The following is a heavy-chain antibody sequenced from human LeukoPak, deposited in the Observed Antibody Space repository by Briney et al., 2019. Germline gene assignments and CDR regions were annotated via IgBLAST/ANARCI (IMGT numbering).Heavy chain of an antibody. V-gene: IGHV3-21*01. D-gene: IGHD1-26*01. CDR1: GFTFSRYW. CDR3: ARVIVFRGYMDV. Sequence: GGSLRLSCAASGFTFSRYWMSWVRQAPGKGLEWVSSISSSSSYIYYADSVQGRFTISRDNAKNSMYLHLNSLRAEHTAVYYCARVIVFRGYMDVWGKGTTVTVSS. CDR2: ISSSSSYI. J-gene: IGHJ6*03.